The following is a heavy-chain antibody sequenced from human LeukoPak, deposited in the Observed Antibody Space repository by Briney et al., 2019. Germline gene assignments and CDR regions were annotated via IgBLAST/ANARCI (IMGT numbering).Heavy chain of an antibody. V-gene: IGHV4-59*01. Sequence: SETLSLTCTVSGGSLSSYYWSWIRQPPGKGLEWIGYIYYSGSTNYNPSLKSRVTISVDTSKNQFSLKLSSVTAADTAVYYCARVVAADYYYYGMDVWGQGTTVTVSS. CDR1: GGSLSSYY. D-gene: IGHD6-25*01. J-gene: IGHJ6*02. CDR2: IYYSGST. CDR3: ARVVAADYYYYGMDV.